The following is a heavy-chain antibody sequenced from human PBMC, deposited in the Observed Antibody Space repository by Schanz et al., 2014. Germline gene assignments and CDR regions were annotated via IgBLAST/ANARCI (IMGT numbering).Heavy chain of an antibody. J-gene: IGHJ6*03. CDR3: ARDHQWLARYYMDV. Sequence: DVQLVDSGGGLVQPGGSLRLSCAASGFTVSSNYMSWVRQAPGKGLEWVSITYSGGSTYYADSVKGRFTISRDNPKKTLYLQMNSLRAEDTAVYYCARDHQWLARYYMDVWGKGTTVTVSS. D-gene: IGHD6-19*01. CDR1: GFTVSSNY. CDR2: TYSGGST. V-gene: IGHV3-66*01.